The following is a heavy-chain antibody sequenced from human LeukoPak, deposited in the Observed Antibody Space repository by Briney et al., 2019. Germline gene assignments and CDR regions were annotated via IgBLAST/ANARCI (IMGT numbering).Heavy chain of an antibody. D-gene: IGHD2-15*01. CDR3: ARETCSGGSCYYKNNWFDP. V-gene: IGHV3-48*03. CDR2: ISSSGSTI. CDR1: GFTFSSYE. Sequence: GGSLRLSCAASGFTFSSYEMNWVRQAPGKGLEWVSYISSSGSTIYYADSVKGRFTISRDNAKNSLYLQMNSLRAEDTAVYYCARETCSGGSCYYKNNWFDPWAREPWSPSPQ. J-gene: IGHJ5*02.